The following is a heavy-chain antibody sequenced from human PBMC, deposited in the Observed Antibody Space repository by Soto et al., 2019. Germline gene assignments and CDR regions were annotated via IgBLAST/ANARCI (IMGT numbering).Heavy chain of an antibody. V-gene: IGHV4-34*01. J-gene: IGHJ5*02. D-gene: IGHD6-25*01. CDR3: ARASAYRDWFDP. CDR1: GGSFSGYY. Sequence: SETLSLTCAVYGGSFSGYYWGWIRQPPGKGLEWIGEINHSGSTNYNPSLKSRVTISVDTSKNQFSLKLSSVTAADTAVYYCARASAYRDWFDPWGQGTLVTVSS. CDR2: INHSGST.